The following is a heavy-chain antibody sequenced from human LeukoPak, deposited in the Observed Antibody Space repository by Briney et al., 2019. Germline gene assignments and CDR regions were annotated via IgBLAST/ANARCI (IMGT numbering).Heavy chain of an antibody. J-gene: IGHJ4*02. CDR1: GGTFNNYT. CDR3: ARDDYGGKTGFDY. D-gene: IGHD4-23*01. Sequence: SVKVSCKASGGTFNNYTISWVRQAPGQGLEWMGGIIPIFGTANYAQKFQGRVTMTRDTSTSTVYMELSSLRSEDTAVYYCARDDYGGKTGFDYWGQGTLVTVSS. CDR2: IIPIFGTA. V-gene: IGHV1-69*05.